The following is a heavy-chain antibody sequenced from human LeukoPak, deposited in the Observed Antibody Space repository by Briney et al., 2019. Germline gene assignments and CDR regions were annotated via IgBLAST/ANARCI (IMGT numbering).Heavy chain of an antibody. V-gene: IGHV4-59*08. CDR3: VRRDTGWNYFDY. J-gene: IGHJ4*02. Sequence: SETLSLTCAVSGGSINSHCWGWIRQPPGKGLQWIGDIYYTGKNNYNPSLKSRVTISLDTSKDHLSLNLTSVLAADTAIYYCVRRDTGWNYFDYWGQGILVTVSS. D-gene: IGHD6-19*01. CDR1: GGSINSHC. CDR2: IYYTGKN.